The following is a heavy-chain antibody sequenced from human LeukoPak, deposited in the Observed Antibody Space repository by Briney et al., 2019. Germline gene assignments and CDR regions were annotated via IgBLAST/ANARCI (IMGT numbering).Heavy chain of an antibody. CDR3: ARGNIAAAVKY. CDR2: INHSGIT. CDR1: GGSLIDHY. D-gene: IGHD6-13*01. V-gene: IGHV4-34*01. J-gene: IGHJ1*01. Sequence: SETLSLTCAVYGGSLIDHYWNWIRQPPGKGLEWIGEINHSGITKYNPSLKSRVTISVDTSKNQFSLNLNSVTAADTAVYCCARGNIAAAVKYWGQGTLVTVSS.